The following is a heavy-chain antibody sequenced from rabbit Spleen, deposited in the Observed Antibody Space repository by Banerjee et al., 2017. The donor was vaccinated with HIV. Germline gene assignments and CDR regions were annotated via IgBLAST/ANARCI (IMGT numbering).Heavy chain of an antibody. J-gene: IGHJ4*02. CDR3: ARYYNDNVFFGFHI. CDR2: INIGNSA. D-gene: IGHD1-1*01. CDR1: VFSLSSYD. Sequence: QSVEESGGRLVTPGTPLTLTCTVSVFSLSSYDMTWVRQVPGKGLEYIGFINIGNSAFYANWAKGRFTISRTSTTVELKITRPTTEDTATYFCARYYNDNVFFGFHIWGPGTLVTVS. V-gene: IGHV1S69*01.